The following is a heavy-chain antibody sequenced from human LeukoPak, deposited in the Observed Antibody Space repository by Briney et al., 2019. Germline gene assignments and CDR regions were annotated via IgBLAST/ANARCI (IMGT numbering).Heavy chain of an antibody. CDR3: ARERREGGSSWIDY. CDR1: GGSISSGDYY. Sequence: SETLSLTCTVSGGSISSGDYYWSWIRQPPGKGLEWIGHIFYSGSTYYNPSLMRRLTISVATSKNQFSLKLSSVTPADTAVYYCARERREGGSSWIDYWGRGTLVTVSS. V-gene: IGHV4-30-4*01. CDR2: IFYSGST. J-gene: IGHJ4*02. D-gene: IGHD6-13*01.